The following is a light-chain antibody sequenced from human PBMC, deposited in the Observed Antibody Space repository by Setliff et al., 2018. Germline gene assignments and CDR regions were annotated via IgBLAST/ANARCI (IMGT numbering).Light chain of an antibody. J-gene: IGLJ1*01. CDR2: GNS. V-gene: IGLV1-40*01. CDR3: QSYDSSLSGRV. CDR1: SSNIGAGYD. Sequence: QSVLTQPPSVSGAPGQRVTISCTGSSSNIGAGYDVHWYQQLPGTAPKLLIYGNSNRPSGVPDRFSGSKSGTSASLAITGLQAEDEADDYCQSYDSSLSGRVFGTGTKVTVL.